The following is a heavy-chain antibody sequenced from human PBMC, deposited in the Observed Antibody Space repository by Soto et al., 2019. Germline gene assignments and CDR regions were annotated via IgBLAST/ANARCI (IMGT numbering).Heavy chain of an antibody. V-gene: IGHV3-23*01. CDR1: GFTFSSYA. CDR3: AKDPDPVFSLVVNNY. D-gene: IGHD3-22*01. Sequence: GGSLRLSCAASGFTFSSYAMSWVRQAPGKGLEWVSAISGSGGSTYYADSVKGRFTISRDNSKNTLYLQMSSLRAEDTAVYYCAKDPDPVFSLVVNNYWGQGTLVTVSS. CDR2: ISGSGGST. J-gene: IGHJ4*02.